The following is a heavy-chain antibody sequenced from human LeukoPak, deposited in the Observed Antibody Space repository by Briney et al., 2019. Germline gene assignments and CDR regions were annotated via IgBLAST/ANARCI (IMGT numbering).Heavy chain of an antibody. CDR1: GFTFSDYY. CDR3: AKRASGSGTSLYYFDY. D-gene: IGHD3-10*01. Sequence: GGSLRLSCAASGFTFSDYYMSWIRQAPGKGLEWVSYISSSSSYTNYADSVKGRFTISRDNAKNSLYLQMNSLRAEDTAVYYCAKRASGSGTSLYYFDYWGQGTLVTVSS. V-gene: IGHV3-11*06. CDR2: ISSSSSYT. J-gene: IGHJ4*02.